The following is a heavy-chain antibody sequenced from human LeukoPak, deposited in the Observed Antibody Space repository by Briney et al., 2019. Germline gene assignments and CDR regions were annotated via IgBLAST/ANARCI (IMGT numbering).Heavy chain of an antibody. CDR1: GGSFSGYY. Sequence: SETLSLTCAVYGGSFSGYYWSWIRQPPGKGLEWIGEINHSGSTNYNPSLKSRVTISVDTSKNQFSLKLSSVTAADTAVYYCARDRFLRYCSGGSCYSVFDYWGQRTLVTVSS. D-gene: IGHD2-15*01. V-gene: IGHV4-34*01. CDR3: ARDRFLRYCSGGSCYSVFDY. J-gene: IGHJ4*02. CDR2: INHSGST.